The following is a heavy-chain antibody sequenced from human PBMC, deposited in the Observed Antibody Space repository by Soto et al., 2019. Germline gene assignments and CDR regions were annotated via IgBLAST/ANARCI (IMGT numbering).Heavy chain of an antibody. D-gene: IGHD5-12*01. V-gene: IGHV3-23*01. CDR2: ISGSGGST. CDR3: AKQDPPPAWLRFLYPSLFDY. CDR1: GFTFSSYA. Sequence: GGSLRLSCAASGFTFSSYAMSWVRQAPGKGLEWVSAISGSGGSTYYADSVKGRFTISRDNSKNTLYLQMNSLRAEDTAVYYCAKQDPPPAWLRFLYPSLFDYWGQGTLVTVSS. J-gene: IGHJ4*02.